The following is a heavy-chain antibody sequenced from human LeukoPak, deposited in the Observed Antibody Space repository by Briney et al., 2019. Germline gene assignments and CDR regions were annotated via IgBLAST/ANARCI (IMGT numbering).Heavy chain of an antibody. CDR3: ARVAKIQLWLDY. CDR2: INPNSGGT. D-gene: IGHD5-18*01. V-gene: IGHV1-2*06. CDR1: GYTFTGYY. Sequence: ASVKVSCKASGYTFTGYYMHWVRQAPGQGLEWMGRINPNSGGTNYAQKFQGRVTMTRDTSISTAYMELSRLRSDDTAVYYCARVAKIQLWLDYWGQGTLVTVSS. J-gene: IGHJ4*02.